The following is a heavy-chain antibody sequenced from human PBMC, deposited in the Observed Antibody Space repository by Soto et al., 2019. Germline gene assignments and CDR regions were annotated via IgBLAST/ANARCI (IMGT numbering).Heavy chain of an antibody. Sequence: QVQLQESGPGLVTPSQTLSLTCTVSGGSISSGGYYWSWIRQHPGKGLEWIGYTYYSGSTYYNPSLKSRVTRSVDTSKNQFSLKLSSVTAADTAVYYWAGLYYYGSGSYYYPELHYCYMGVWGKGSTVTVSS. V-gene: IGHV4-31*03. CDR2: TYYSGST. J-gene: IGHJ6*03. D-gene: IGHD3-10*01. CDR1: GGSISSGGYY. CDR3: AGLYYYGSGSYYYPELHYCYMGV.